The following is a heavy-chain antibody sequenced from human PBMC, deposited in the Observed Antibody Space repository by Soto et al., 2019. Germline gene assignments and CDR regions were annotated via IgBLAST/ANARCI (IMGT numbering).Heavy chain of an antibody. D-gene: IGHD3-10*01. J-gene: IGHJ4*01. Sequence: SETLSLTCTVSGGSISNGGYYWNWLRQQPGKGLEWIGYIHYSGSTWYNPSLESRVTISVDTSKDQFSLKLRSVTAADTAVYYCARVRGSGSYAAYYFDSWGQGTLVTVSS. V-gene: IGHV4-31*03. CDR2: IHYSGST. CDR3: ARVRGSGSYAAYYFDS. CDR1: GGSISNGGYY.